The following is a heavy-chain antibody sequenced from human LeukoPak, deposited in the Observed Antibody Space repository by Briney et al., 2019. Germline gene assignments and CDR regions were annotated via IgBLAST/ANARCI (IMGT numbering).Heavy chain of an antibody. CDR1: GGSISSYY. V-gene: IGHV4-59*01. CDR3: ARRLSDAFDI. J-gene: IGHJ3*02. D-gene: IGHD6-19*01. Sequence: SETLSLTCTVSGGSISSYYRSWIRQPPGKGLEWIGYIYYSGSTNYNPSLKSRVTISVDTSKNQFSLKLSSVTAADTAVYYCARRLSDAFDIWGQGTMVTVSS. CDR2: IYYSGST.